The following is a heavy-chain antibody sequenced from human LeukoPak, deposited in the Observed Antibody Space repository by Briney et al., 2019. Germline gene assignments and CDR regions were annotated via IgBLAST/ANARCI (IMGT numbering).Heavy chain of an antibody. D-gene: IGHD6-13*01. CDR1: GDSISSSNYC. V-gene: IGHV4-39*01. CDR2: IYYPGTT. Sequence: SETLSLTCTVSGDSISSSNYCWGWIRQPPGKGLEWIGNIYYPGTTYLNPSLKSRVTISVDTSKNQFSLKLSSVTAADTAVYYCARTNSSSWYSLPFDAFDIWGQGTMVTVSS. J-gene: IGHJ3*02. CDR3: ARTNSSSWYSLPFDAFDI.